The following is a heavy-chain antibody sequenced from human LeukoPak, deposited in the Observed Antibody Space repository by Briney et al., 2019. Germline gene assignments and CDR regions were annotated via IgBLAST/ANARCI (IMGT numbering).Heavy chain of an antibody. Sequence: GASVKVSCKASGYTFTTYGISWVRQAPGQRLEWMGWINTYNGNANSAQKFQDRVTMTRDTSTSTAYMDLRRLRSDDTAVYYCARDCNSGNCYSDSWGQGTLVTVSS. CDR3: ARDCNSGNCYSDS. D-gene: IGHD2/OR15-2a*01. V-gene: IGHV1-18*01. CDR1: GYTFTTYG. CDR2: INTYNGNA. J-gene: IGHJ4*02.